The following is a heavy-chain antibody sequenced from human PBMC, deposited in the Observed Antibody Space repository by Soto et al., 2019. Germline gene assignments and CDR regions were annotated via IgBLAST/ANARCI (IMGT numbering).Heavy chain of an antibody. D-gene: IGHD4-17*01. V-gene: IGHV1-18*01. CDR1: GYTFTSYG. CDR2: ISAYNGNT. Sequence: QVQLVQSGAEVKKPGASVKVSCKASGYTFTSYGISWVRQAPGQGLEWMGWISAYNGNTNYAQKLQSRVTMTTDTATRTDSMELRRLRSADTAVYSCARRYIGTTVPPGWGKGTLVTVSS. CDR3: ARRYIGTTVPPG. J-gene: IGHJ4*02.